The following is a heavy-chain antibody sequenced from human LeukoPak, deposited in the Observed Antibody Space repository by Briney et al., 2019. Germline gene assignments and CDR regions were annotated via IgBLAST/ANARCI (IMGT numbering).Heavy chain of an antibody. J-gene: IGHJ2*01. CDR1: GFTFSSYA. Sequence: QPGGSLRLSCAASGFTFSSYAMSWVRQAPGKGLEWVSAISGSGGSTYYADSVKGRFTISRDNSKNTLYLQMNSLRAEDTAVYYCAKDPEHFAAGWYDRWYFDLWGRGTLVTVSS. CDR2: ISGSGGST. V-gene: IGHV3-23*01. CDR3: AKDPEHFAAGWYDRWYFDL. D-gene: IGHD6-19*01.